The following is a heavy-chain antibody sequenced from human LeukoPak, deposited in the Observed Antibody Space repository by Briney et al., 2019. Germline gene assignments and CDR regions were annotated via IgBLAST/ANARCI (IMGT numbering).Heavy chain of an antibody. CDR1: GFTFSSYA. V-gene: IGHV3-30*04. Sequence: PGGSLRLSCAASGFTFSSYATHWVRQAPGKGLEWVAVISYDGSNKYYADSVKGRFTISRDNSKNTLYLQMNSLRAEDTAVYYCARSASIGPPDFDYWGQGTLVTVSS. CDR2: ISYDGSNK. D-gene: IGHD2/OR15-2a*01. CDR3: ARSASIGPPDFDY. J-gene: IGHJ4*02.